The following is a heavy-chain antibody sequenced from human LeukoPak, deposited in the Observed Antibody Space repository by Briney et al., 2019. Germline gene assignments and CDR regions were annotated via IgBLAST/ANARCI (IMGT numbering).Heavy chain of an antibody. CDR3: AAAYCSTTACSPLAY. J-gene: IGHJ4*02. CDR2: ISYDSSNK. D-gene: IGHD2-2*01. CDR1: GFTFTNYA. Sequence: GGSLRLSCAASGFTFTNYAMHWVRQAPGKGLEWVAVISYDSSNKYYADSVKGRFTISRDNSQNTLYLETNSLRVEDTAIFHCAAAYCSTTACSPLAYRGQGILVTVSS. V-gene: IGHV3-30*03.